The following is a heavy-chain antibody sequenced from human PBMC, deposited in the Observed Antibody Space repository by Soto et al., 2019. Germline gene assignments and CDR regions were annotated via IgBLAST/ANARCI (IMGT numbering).Heavy chain of an antibody. CDR3: VNSFAARGWFEGSDS. Sequence: GGSLRLSCAASGFTFRSSWMSWVRLSPGNGLEWVANIKDDGSETYYMDSVKGRFTISRDNAKNSLYLQMNSLRVEDTAVYYCVNSFAARGWFEGSDSWGRGTVVTVSS. CDR2: IKDDGSET. CDR1: GFTFRSSW. V-gene: IGHV3-7*03. D-gene: IGHD6-19*01. J-gene: IGHJ5*01.